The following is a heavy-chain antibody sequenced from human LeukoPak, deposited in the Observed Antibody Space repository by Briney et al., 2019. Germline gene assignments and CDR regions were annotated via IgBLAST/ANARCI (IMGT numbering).Heavy chain of an antibody. CDR3: ARGRDYYDSSGYGSGAFDI. D-gene: IGHD3-22*01. CDR2: INHSGST. Sequence: SETLSLTCAVYGGSFSGYYWSWIRQPPGKGLEWIGEINHSGSTNYNPSLKSRVTISVDTSENQFSLKLSSVTAADTAVYYCARGRDYYDSSGYGSGAFDIWGQGTMVTVSS. V-gene: IGHV4-34*01. J-gene: IGHJ3*02. CDR1: GGSFSGYY.